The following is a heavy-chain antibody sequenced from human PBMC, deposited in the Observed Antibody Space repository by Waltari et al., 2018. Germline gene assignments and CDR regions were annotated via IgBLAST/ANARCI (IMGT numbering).Heavy chain of an antibody. J-gene: IGHJ6*02. CDR1: GITFSSYW. Sequence: EVYLVESGGGLVQPGGSLRLSCAASGITFSSYWMHWARQAPGQGLVWVSQINTDGSITGYADSVRGRFTISRDNAKSTLYLQMNSLRVEDTAAYYCAGARAHGMDVWGQGTTVTVSS. V-gene: IGHV3-74*02. CDR3: AGARAHGMDV. CDR2: INTDGSIT.